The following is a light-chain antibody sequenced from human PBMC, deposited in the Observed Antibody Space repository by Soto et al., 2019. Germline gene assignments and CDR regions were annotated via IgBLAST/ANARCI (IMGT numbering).Light chain of an antibody. CDR3: QQYGPSPMYT. CDR1: QGVSSTY. J-gene: IGKJ2*01. V-gene: IGKV3-20*01. CDR2: DAS. Sequence: EIVLTQSPGTLSLSPGERATLSCRASQGVSSTYFAWYQQKPGQAPRLLMYDASSMATGIPDRFSGSGSGTDFTLTISRLEPEDFAMYYCQQYGPSPMYTFGQGTNLEIK.